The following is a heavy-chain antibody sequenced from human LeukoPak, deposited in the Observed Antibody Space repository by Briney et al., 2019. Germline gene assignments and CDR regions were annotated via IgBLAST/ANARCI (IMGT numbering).Heavy chain of an antibody. J-gene: IGHJ6*02. D-gene: IGHD5-18*01. CDR1: GFTFTNYD. Sequence: ASVKVSCKATGFTFTNYDINWVRQASGQGLEWMGWMNPINGNTGYAQKFQGRVTMTRDTSISTAYMELRSLTSEDTAVYYCASPFVDTAMGDYYYYYGMDVWGQGTTVTVSS. CDR2: MNPINGNT. CDR3: ASPFVDTAMGDYYYYYGMDV. V-gene: IGHV1-8*01.